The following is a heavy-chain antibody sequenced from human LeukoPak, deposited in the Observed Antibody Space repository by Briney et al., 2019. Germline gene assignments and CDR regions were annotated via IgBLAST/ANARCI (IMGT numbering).Heavy chain of an antibody. V-gene: IGHV4-59*01. CDR2: IYYSGST. CDR3: ARRYCSGGSCYPDY. J-gene: IGHJ4*02. CDR1: GGSISSYY. D-gene: IGHD2-15*01. Sequence: SETLSLTCTVSGGSISSYYWSWIRQPPPKGLEWIGYIYYSGSTNYNPSLKSRVTISVDTSKNQFSLKLSSVTAADAAVYYCARRYCSGGSCYPDYWGQGTLVTVSS.